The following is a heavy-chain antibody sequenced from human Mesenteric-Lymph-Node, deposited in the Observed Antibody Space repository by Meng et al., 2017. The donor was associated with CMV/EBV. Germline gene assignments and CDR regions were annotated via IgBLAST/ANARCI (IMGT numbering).Heavy chain of an antibody. J-gene: IGHJ4*02. CDR2: IWYDGTNE. V-gene: IGHV3-33*06. Sequence: GGSLRLSCAASGFTFSDSGMHWVRQAPGRGLEWVAAIWYDGTNEKYVDSVRGRFTISRDNPKNTLFLQMNSLRAEDAAVYYCAKEGWDRNYYFDFWGQGTRVTVSS. CDR3: AKEGWDRNYYFDF. CDR1: GFTFSDSG. D-gene: IGHD1-26*01.